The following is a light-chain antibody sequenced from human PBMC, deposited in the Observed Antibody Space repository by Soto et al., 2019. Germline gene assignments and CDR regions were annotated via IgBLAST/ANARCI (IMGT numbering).Light chain of an antibody. Sequence: QSALTQPASVSGSPGQSITISCTGTSSDVGGYIYVSWYQQHPGKAPKLMIYEVSNRPSGVSNRFSGSKSGNTASLTISGLQPEDEADYYCSSYTDTSTPGDVFGTGTKLTVL. J-gene: IGLJ1*01. V-gene: IGLV2-14*01. CDR2: EVS. CDR3: SSYTDTSTPGDV. CDR1: SSDVGGYIY.